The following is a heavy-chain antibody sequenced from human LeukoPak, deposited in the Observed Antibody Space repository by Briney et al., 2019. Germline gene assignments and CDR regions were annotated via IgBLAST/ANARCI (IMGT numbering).Heavy chain of an antibody. CDR1: GFTFDDYA. J-gene: IGHJ6*02. D-gene: IGHD3-16*01. V-gene: IGHV3-9*01. CDR2: ISWNSGSI. Sequence: GRSLRLSCAASGFTFDDYAMHWVRHAPGKGLEWVSGISWNSGSIGYADSVKGRFTISRDNAKNSLYLQMSSLRAEDAAVYYCAREGGYQYYYAMDVWGQGTTVTVSS. CDR3: AREGGYQYYYAMDV.